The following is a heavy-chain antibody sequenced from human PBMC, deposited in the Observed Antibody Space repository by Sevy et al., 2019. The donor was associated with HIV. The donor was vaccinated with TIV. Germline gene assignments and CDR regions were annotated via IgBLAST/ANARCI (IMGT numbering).Heavy chain of an antibody. CDR2: INPNSGGT. D-gene: IGHD6-19*01. CDR3: ARERYSSGLDY. V-gene: IGHV1-2*06. Sequence: ASVKVSCKASGYTFTGYYMHWVRQAPGQGLEWMGRINPNSGGTNYAQTFQGRVTMTRDTSISTAYMELSRLRSDDTAVYYCARERYSSGLDYWGQGTLVTVSS. J-gene: IGHJ4*02. CDR1: GYTFTGYY.